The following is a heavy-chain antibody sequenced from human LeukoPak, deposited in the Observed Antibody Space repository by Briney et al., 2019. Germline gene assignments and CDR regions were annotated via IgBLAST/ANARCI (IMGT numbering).Heavy chain of an antibody. CDR2: IWFDKNQ. CDR1: GYTSTSYY. V-gene: IGHV3-33*01. D-gene: IGHD2-8*01. CDR3: ARDRHCVNGVCHSPPGMDV. J-gene: IGHJ6*02. Sequence: SCKASGYTSTSYYMHWVRQAPGKGLEWVADIWFDKNQHFADSVKGRFAISRDNSKNTVYLQINSLRAEDTAVYYCARDRHCVNGVCHSPPGMDVWGQGTTVTVSS.